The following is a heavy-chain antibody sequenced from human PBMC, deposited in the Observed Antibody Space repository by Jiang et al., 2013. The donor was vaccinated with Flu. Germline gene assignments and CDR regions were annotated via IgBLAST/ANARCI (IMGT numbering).Heavy chain of an antibody. D-gene: IGHD1-26*01. J-gene: IGHJ5*02. CDR2: IIPILGIA. CDR3: ARDSSGGWELRPAWFDP. V-gene: IGHV1-69*04. CDR1: GGTFSSYA. Sequence: GAEVKKPGSSVKVSCKASGGTFSSYAISWVRQAPGQGLEWMGRIIPILGIANYAQKFQGRVTITADKSTSTAYMELSSLRSEDTAVYYCARDSSGGWELRPAWFDPWGQGTLVTVSS.